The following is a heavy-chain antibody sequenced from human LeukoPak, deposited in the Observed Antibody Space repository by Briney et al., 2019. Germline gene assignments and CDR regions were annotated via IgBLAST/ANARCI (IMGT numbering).Heavy chain of an antibody. J-gene: IGHJ4*02. CDR2: ISGSAGST. V-gene: IGHV3-23*01. CDR3: ARGDYYDSSGHMVDY. CDR1: GFTFSSYA. D-gene: IGHD3-22*01. Sequence: AGGSLILSCAASGFTFSSYAMSWVRQAPGKGLEWVSAISGSAGSTYYADSVKGRFTISRDNAKNSLYLQMNSLRAEDTAVYYCARGDYYDSSGHMVDYWGQGTLVTVSS.